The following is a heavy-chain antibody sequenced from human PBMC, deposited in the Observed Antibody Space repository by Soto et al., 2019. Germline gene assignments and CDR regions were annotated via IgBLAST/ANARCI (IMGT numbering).Heavy chain of an antibody. CDR3: AREVLGYYDSSCYYPFDY. J-gene: IGHJ4*02. V-gene: IGHV1-2*04. Sequence: ASVKVSCKASGYTLTGYYMHWVRQSPGQGLEWMGWINPNSGGTNYAQKFQGWVTMTRDTSISTAYMELSRLRSDDTAVYYCAREVLGYYDSSCYYPFDYWGQGTLVTVSS. CDR2: INPNSGGT. D-gene: IGHD3-22*01. CDR1: GYTLTGYY.